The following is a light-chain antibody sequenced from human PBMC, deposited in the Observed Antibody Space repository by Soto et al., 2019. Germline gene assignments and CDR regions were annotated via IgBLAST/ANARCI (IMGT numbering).Light chain of an antibody. V-gene: IGKV3-11*01. CDR2: DAS. CDR1: QSVSSY. Sequence: EIVLTQSPATLSLSPGERATLSFRASQSVSSYLAWYQQKPGQAPRLLIYDASNRATGIPARFSGSGSGTDFTLTIGSLEPEDFAVYYCQQRSNWPPWTFGQGTKVDI. J-gene: IGKJ1*01. CDR3: QQRSNWPPWT.